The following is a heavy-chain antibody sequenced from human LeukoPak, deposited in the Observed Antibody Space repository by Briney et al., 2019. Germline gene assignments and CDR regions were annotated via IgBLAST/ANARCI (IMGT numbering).Heavy chain of an antibody. D-gene: IGHD3-10*01. J-gene: IGHJ4*02. CDR2: INEDGSIT. Sequence: QPGGSLRLSCAASGFTFSSYWFHWVRQTPGKGLVWVSRINEDGSITNYADAVKGRFTISRDNAKNSLYLRMNSLRAEDTAVYYCARGSPMVRGAILDYWGQGTLVTVSS. V-gene: IGHV3-74*01. CDR3: ARGSPMVRGAILDY. CDR1: GFTFSSYW.